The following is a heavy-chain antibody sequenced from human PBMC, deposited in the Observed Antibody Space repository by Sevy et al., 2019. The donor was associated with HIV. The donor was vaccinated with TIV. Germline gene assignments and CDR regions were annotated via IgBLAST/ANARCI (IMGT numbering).Heavy chain of an antibody. V-gene: IGHV4-34*01. CDR3: ARATSLVTGPNNYYFDY. Sequence: SETLSLTCAVYGGSFSGYYWSWIRQPPGKGLDWIGEINHSGSTNYNPSLKSRVTISLDTYKNQFSLKLSPVTAADTAVYYCARATSLVTGPNNYYFDYWGQGTLVTVSS. D-gene: IGHD5-18*01. CDR1: GGSFSGYY. CDR2: INHSGST. J-gene: IGHJ4*02.